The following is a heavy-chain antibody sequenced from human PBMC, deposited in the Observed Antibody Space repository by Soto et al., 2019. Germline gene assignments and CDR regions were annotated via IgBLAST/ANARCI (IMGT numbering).Heavy chain of an antibody. CDR3: ARQLVPAATNYYYYYGMDV. CDR1: GGTFSSYA. D-gene: IGHD2-2*01. CDR2: IIPIFGTA. V-gene: IGHV1-69*12. J-gene: IGHJ6*02. Sequence: QVQLVQSGAEVKKPGSSVKVSCKASGGTFSSYAISWVRQAPGQGLEWMGGIIPIFGTANYAQKFQGRVTITADESTITANMELSSLKSEDTAVYYCARQLVPAATNYYYYYGMDVWGQGTTVTVSS.